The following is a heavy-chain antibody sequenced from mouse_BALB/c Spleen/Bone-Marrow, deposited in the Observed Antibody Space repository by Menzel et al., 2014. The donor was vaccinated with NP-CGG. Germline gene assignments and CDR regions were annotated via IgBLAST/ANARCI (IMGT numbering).Heavy chain of an antibody. CDR2: ISNYYGDA. D-gene: IGHD2-14*01. V-gene: IGHV1S137*01. CDR1: GYTFTDYA. J-gene: IGHJ4*01. Sequence: QVQLQQPGDELVRTGVSVKISCKGSGYTFTDYAMHWVKQSHAKSLEWIGLISNYYGDASYTQKFKGKATMTVDKSSSTAYMELARLTSEDSAIYYCARSGKVRNAMDYWGQGTSGTVS. CDR3: ARSGKVRNAMDY.